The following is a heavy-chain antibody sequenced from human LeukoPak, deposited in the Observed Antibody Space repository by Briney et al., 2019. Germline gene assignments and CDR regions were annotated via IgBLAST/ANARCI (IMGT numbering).Heavy chain of an antibody. CDR1: GGTFSSYA. J-gene: IGHJ6*03. D-gene: IGHD6-6*01. Sequence: SVKVSCKASGGTFSSYAISWVRQAPGQGLEWMGGIIPIFGTANYAQKFQGRVTITTDESTSTAYMELSSLRSEDTAVYYCARGPKQLVRPYYYYMDVWGKGTTVTVSS. CDR3: ARGPKQLVRPYYYYMDV. V-gene: IGHV1-69*05. CDR2: IIPIFGTA.